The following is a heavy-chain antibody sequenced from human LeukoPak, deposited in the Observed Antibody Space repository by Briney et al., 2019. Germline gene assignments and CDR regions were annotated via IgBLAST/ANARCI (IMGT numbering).Heavy chain of an antibody. J-gene: IGHJ4*02. CDR2: IHTSGNS. CDR1: GGSISTYY. CDR3: AREGSATARPFVSNDY. Sequence: SETLSLTCTVSGGSISTYYWSWIRQPAGKGLEWIGRIHTSGNSDYNPSLKGRVTLSVDTFKNQFSLKVRSVTAADTAVYYCAREGSATARPFVSNDYWGQGTLVTVSS. D-gene: IGHD6-6*01. V-gene: IGHV4-4*07.